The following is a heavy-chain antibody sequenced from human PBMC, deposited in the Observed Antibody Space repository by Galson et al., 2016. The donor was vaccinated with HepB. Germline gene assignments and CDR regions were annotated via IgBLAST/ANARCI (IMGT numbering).Heavy chain of an antibody. J-gene: IGHJ5*02. CDR1: GGSISSYY. V-gene: IGHV4-59*01. Sequence: SETLSLTCTVSGGSISSYYWSWIRQPPGKGLEWIGYIYYNGSTNYNPSLKSRVTISVDTSKNQFSLKLTSVTAADTAVYYCARDRTTRGFDPWGQGTLVTASS. CDR3: ARDRTTRGFDP. CDR2: IYYNGST. D-gene: IGHD4-17*01.